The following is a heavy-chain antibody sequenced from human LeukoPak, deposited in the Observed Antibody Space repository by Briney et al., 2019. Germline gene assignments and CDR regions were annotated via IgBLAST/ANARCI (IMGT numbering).Heavy chain of an antibody. V-gene: IGHV3-74*03. CDR2: ITDDGTT. D-gene: IGHD3-10*01. CDR1: GFTFSSAW. J-gene: IGHJ3*01. CDR3: ARAVAYYYVSGNYYPGAFDV. Sequence: GGSLRLSCAASGFTFSSAWMHWVRQGPGTGLVWVSRITDDGTTTYADSVKGRFTISRDNSKNTLYLQMNSLRADDTAVYYCARAVAYYYVSGNYYPGAFDVWGQGTMVTVSS.